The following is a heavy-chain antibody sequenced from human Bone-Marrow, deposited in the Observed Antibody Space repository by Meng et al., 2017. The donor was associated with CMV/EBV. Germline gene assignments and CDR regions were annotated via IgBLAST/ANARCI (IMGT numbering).Heavy chain of an antibody. V-gene: IGHV3-48*04. D-gene: IGHD6-13*01. J-gene: IGHJ6*02. Sequence: GGSLRLSCAASGFTFSSYSMNWVRQAPGKGLEWVSYISSSSSTIYYADSVKGRFTISRDNAKNSLYLQMNSLRAEDTAVYYCAREQLDPFYYYYGMDVWGHGTTVTVSS. CDR3: AREQLDPFYYYYGMDV. CDR2: ISSSSSTI. CDR1: GFTFSSYS.